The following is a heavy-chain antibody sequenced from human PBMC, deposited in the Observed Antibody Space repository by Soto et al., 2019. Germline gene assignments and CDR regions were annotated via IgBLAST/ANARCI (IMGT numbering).Heavy chain of an antibody. CDR1: GFTFSSYA. Sequence: EVQLLESGGGLVQPGGSLRLSCAASGFTFSSYAMSWVRQAPGKGLEWVSIIGVGGGDRYYPESVKGRFTISRDNSRDTLYLEMNSLRDEDTAVYYCARVRFWELVCGPGTLVTVSS. CDR2: IGVGGGDR. V-gene: IGHV3-23*01. J-gene: IGHJ4*02. CDR3: ARVRFWELV. D-gene: IGHD3-10*01.